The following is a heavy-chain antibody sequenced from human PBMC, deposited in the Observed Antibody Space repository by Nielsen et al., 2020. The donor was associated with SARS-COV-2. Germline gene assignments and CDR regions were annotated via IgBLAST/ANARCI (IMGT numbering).Heavy chain of an antibody. CDR3: AREDYYDSSGTRWYFDL. CDR2: IGTAGDT. D-gene: IGHD3-22*01. CDR1: GFTFSSYD. V-gene: IGHV3-13*01. J-gene: IGHJ2*01. Sequence: SCAASGFTFSSYDMHWVRQATGKGLEWVSAIGTAGDTYYPGSVKGRFTISRENAKNSLYLQMNSLRAGDTAVYYCAREDYYDSSGTRWYFDLWGRGTLVTVSS.